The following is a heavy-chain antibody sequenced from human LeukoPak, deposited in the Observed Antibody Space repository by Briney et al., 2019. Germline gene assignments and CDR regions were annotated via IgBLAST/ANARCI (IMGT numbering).Heavy chain of an antibody. CDR1: GFTFSSYS. CDR2: ISSSSSTI. D-gene: IGHD1-7*01. CDR3: ARDGTTVLDAFDI. J-gene: IGHJ3*02. V-gene: IGHV3-48*01. Sequence: PGGSLRLSCAASGFTFSSYSMNWVRQAPGKGLEWVSYISSSSSTIYYADSVKGRFTISRDNAKNSLYLQMNSLRAEDTAVYSCARDGTTVLDAFDIWGQGTMVTVSS.